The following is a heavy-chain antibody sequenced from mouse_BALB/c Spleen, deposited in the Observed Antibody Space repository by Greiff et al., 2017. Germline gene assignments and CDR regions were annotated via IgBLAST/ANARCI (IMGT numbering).Heavy chain of an antibody. Sequence: EVQLVESGGGLVKPGGSLKLSCAASGFTFSSYAMSWVRQTPEKRLEWVASISSGGSTYYPDSVKGRFTITRDKARNILYLQMSSLRSEDAAMYYCARESTMVTTYWGQGTLVTVSA. CDR2: ISSGGST. D-gene: IGHD2-1*01. CDR1: GFTFSSYA. V-gene: IGHV5-6-5*01. CDR3: ARESTMVTTY. J-gene: IGHJ3*01.